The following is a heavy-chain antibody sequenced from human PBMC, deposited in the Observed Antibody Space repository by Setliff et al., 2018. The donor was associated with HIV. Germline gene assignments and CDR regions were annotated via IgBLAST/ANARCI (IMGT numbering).Heavy chain of an antibody. Sequence: SETLSLTCTVSGGSISNYYWSWIRQPPGKGLEWIGYIHYSGSTNYNPSLKSRVTISIDTSKSQFSLRLSSVTAADTAIYYCAKDLGNEDSPSDAFDIWGRGTRVTVSS. D-gene: IGHD3-16*01. CDR1: GGSISNYY. CDR2: IHYSGST. J-gene: IGHJ3*02. V-gene: IGHV4-59*01. CDR3: AKDLGNEDSPSDAFDI.